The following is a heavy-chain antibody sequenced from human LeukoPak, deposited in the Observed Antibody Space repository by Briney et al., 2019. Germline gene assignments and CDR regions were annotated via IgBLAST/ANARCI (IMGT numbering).Heavy chain of an antibody. Sequence: SETLSLTCGVYGGFLSGYYWSWIRQPPGKGLEWIGEINHSGTTNYNPSFKSRVTMTVDTSKNQLSLKLSSVTVADTAVYYCARGGGYYYGSGSRPLDYWGQGTLVTVSS. CDR1: GGFLSGYY. D-gene: IGHD3-10*01. CDR2: INHSGTT. J-gene: IGHJ4*02. V-gene: IGHV4-34*01. CDR3: ARGGGYYYGSGSRPLDY.